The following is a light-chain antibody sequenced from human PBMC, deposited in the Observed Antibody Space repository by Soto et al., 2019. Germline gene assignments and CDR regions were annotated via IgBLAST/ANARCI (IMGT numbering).Light chain of an antibody. Sequence: DIQMTQSPSSLSASVGDRATITCRASQSIRNYLNWYQQKPGKAPTLLIYDASSLLSGVPSRFSGSGSGTDFTLTISSLQPEDFSIYYCQQSDSTPYTFGQGTKMEIK. J-gene: IGKJ2*01. CDR1: QSIRNY. CDR3: QQSDSTPYT. CDR2: DAS. V-gene: IGKV1-39*01.